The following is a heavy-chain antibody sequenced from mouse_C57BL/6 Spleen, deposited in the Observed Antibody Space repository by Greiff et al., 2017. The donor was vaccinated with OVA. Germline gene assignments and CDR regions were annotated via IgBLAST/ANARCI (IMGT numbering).Heavy chain of an antibody. CDR1: GFTFSDYG. J-gene: IGHJ1*03. CDR3: ARGRNYGSSYPWYFDV. CDR2: ISSGSSTI. D-gene: IGHD1-1*01. V-gene: IGHV5-17*01. Sequence: EVQLVESGGGLVKPGGSLKLSCAASGFTFSDYGMHWVRQAPEKGLEWVAYISSGSSTIYYADTVKGRFTISRDNAKNTLFLQMTSLRSEDTAMYYCARGRNYGSSYPWYFDVWGTGTTVTVSS.